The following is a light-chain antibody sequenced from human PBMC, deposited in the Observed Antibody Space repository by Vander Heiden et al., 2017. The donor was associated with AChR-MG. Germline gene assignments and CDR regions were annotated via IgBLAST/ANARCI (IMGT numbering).Light chain of an antibody. CDR2: DAS. CDR1: QSVSSY. J-gene: IGKJ5*01. V-gene: IGKV3-11*01. Sequence: EIVLTQTPATLSLSPGERATLSCRASQSVSSYLTWYQHKPGQAPRRLIYDASNRATGIPARCSGSGSGTDYTLTISSLEAEDVAVYYCQQRSTWPQITFGQGTRVEIK. CDR3: QQRSTWPQIT.